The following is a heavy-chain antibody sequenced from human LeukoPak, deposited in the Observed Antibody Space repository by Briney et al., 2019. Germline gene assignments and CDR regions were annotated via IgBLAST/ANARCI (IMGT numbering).Heavy chain of an antibody. CDR1: GFTFSSYG. J-gene: IGHJ4*02. CDR3: AKDRDFWSGHYRGPNFDY. CDR2: IRYDGSSK. V-gene: IGHV3-30*02. D-gene: IGHD3-3*01. Sequence: GGSLRLSCAASGFTFSSYGMHWVRQAPGKGLEWVAFIRYDGSSKYYTDSVKGRFTISRDNSKNTLYLQMNSLRAEDTAVYYCAKDRDFWSGHYRGPNFDYWGQGTLVTVSS.